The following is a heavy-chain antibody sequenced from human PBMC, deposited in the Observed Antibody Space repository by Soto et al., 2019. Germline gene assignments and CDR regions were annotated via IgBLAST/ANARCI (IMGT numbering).Heavy chain of an antibody. CDR2: ISVDNGDT. V-gene: IGHV1-18*01. CDR3: ARVQSLGYCLSASCYDVFDH. Sequence: QVHLVQSGPEVKEPGASVRVACKASGYTFNSAGLAWVRQAPGQGLEWMGWISVDNGDTKYAQKFQGRVTMTTDTSTTTAYMDLRGLKSDDTAVFYCARVQSLGYCLSASCYDVFDHWGQGTLVTVSS. D-gene: IGHD2-2*01. CDR1: GYTFNSAG. J-gene: IGHJ4*02.